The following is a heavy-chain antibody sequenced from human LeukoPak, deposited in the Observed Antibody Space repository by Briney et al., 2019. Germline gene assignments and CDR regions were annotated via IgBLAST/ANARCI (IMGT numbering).Heavy chain of an antibody. J-gene: IGHJ4*02. CDR3: AAGITGEYFDY. D-gene: IGHD1-14*01. CDR1: GYTFTSYD. CDR2: MNPNCGNT. V-gene: IGHV1-8*01. Sequence: PRASVTVSCKASGYTFTSYDINWVRHPPGQGHEWMGWMNPNCGNTSYAQKFQGRVTMTRNTSIGTAYMELSSLRSEDTAVYYCAAGITGEYFDYWGQGTLVTVSS.